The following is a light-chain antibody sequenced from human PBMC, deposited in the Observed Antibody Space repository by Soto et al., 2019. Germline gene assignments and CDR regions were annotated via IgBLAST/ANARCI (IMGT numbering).Light chain of an antibody. CDR3: QQYTNWPPWT. J-gene: IGKJ1*01. V-gene: IGKV3-15*01. CDR1: QTVSIN. Sequence: EIVMTQSPATLSVSPGERATPSCRASQTVSINLAWYQQKPGQGPRLLIYGASTRATGIPARFSGSGSGTEFTLTINSLQPEDFAIYYCQQYTNWPPWTFGQGTKVDIK. CDR2: GAS.